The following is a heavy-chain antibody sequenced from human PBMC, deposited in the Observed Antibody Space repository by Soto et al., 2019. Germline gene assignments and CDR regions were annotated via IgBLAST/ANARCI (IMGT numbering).Heavy chain of an antibody. V-gene: IGHV3-30-3*01. CDR2: ISYDGSNK. J-gene: IGHJ5*02. Sequence: QVQLVESGGGVVQPGRSLRLSCAASGFTFSSYAMHWVRQAPGKGLEWVAVISYDGSNKYYADSVKGRFTISRDNSKNTLYLQMNSLRAEDTAVYYCARGIGGFVQQNWFDPWGQGTLVTVSS. CDR1: GFTFSSYA. CDR3: ARGIGGFVQQNWFDP. D-gene: IGHD3-10*01.